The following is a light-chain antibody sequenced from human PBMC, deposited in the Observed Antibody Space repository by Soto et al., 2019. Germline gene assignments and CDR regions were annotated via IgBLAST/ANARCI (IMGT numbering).Light chain of an antibody. V-gene: IGKV3D-15*01. CDR2: GAS. J-gene: IGKJ5*01. CDR3: QQRSNWPIT. CDR1: QSVDSN. Sequence: EIGMTQSPATLSVSPGDGATLSCRASQSVDSNLAWYQQKPGKTPRLLMYGASTRPTGIPARLSGSGYGTDLTITISSIETEDFAVYYCQQRSNWPITFGQGTRLEIK.